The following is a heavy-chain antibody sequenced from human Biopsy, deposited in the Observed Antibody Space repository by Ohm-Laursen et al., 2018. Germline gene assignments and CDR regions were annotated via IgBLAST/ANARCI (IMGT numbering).Heavy chain of an antibody. CDR1: GDSISSGGNY. J-gene: IGHJ4*02. CDR2: IYHTGST. D-gene: IGHD7-27*01. CDR3: ARLTGDPSY. Sequence: TLSLTCTVSGDSISSGGNYWSWIRQFPGKGLEWIAYIYHTGSTYYNPSLKSRLSIAIDTSKNQFSVSLRSVTAADTAVYYCARLTGDPSYWGQGILVTVSS. V-gene: IGHV4-31*03.